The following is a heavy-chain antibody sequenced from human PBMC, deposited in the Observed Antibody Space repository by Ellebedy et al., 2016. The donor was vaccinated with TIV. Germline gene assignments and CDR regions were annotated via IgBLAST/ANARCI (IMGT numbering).Heavy chain of an antibody. J-gene: IGHJ4*02. Sequence: GGSLRLXCAASGFTVSNNYMRWFRQAPGKGLEWVSSISHTSGYIYYTESVKGRFTLSRDNARNSLFLQMDSLRVDDTAKYYCAVLTDCTHSSCYPDFWGQGSLVTVSS. V-gene: IGHV3-21*01. CDR3: AVLTDCTHSSCYPDF. CDR2: ISHTSGYI. D-gene: IGHD2-2*01. CDR1: GFTVSNNY.